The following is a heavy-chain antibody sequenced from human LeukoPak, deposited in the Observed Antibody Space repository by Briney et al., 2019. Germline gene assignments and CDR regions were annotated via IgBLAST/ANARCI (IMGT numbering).Heavy chain of an antibody. CDR1: GGSISSYY. CDR3: ARGGAMASFDY. CDR2: IYTSGST. V-gene: IGHV4-4*07. J-gene: IGHJ4*02. D-gene: IGHD5-18*01. Sequence: SETLSLTCTVSGGSISSYYWSWIRQPPGKGLEWIGGIYTSGSTNYNPSLKSRITMSVDTSKNQFSLKLSSVTAADTAVYYCARGGAMASFDYWGQGTLVTVSS.